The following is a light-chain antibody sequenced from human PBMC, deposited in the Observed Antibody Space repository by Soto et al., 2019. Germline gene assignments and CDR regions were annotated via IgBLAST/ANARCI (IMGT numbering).Light chain of an antibody. Sequence: DIQMTQSPSSLSASVGDRVTITCRASQGISNYLAWYQQIPGKVPKLLISAASTLQSGVPSRFSGSGSGTDFTLTISSLQPEDVATYYCQKYTKAPAFGGGPRWRSN. CDR1: QGISNY. CDR2: AAS. CDR3: QKYTKAPA. J-gene: IGKJ4*01. V-gene: IGKV1-27*01.